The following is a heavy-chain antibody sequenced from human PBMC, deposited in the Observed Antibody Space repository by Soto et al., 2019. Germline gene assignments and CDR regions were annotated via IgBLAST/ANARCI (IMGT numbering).Heavy chain of an antibody. V-gene: IGHV1-69*12. CDR2: IIPIFGTA. D-gene: IGHD2-15*01. Sequence: QVQLVQSGAEVKKPGSSVKVSCKASGGTFSSYAISWVRQAPGQGLEWMGGIIPIFGTANYAQKFQGRVTITADESTSTAYMEQSSQRSEDTAVYYCARVVTVVKSFHYWYFDLCGRGTLVTVSS. CDR3: ARVVTVVKSFHYWYFDL. J-gene: IGHJ2*01. CDR1: GGTFSSYA.